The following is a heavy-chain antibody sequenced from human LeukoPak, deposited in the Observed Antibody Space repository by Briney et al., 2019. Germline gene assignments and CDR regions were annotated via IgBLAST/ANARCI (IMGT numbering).Heavy chain of an antibody. CDR3: TRGEGSEWEYNY. D-gene: IGHD1-26*01. CDR1: GGSFSGYY. Sequence: SETLSLTCADYGGSFSGYYWSWIRQPPGKGLEWIGEINHSGSTNYNPSLKSRVTISVDTSKNQFSLKLSSVTAADTAVYYCTRGEGSEWEYNYWGQGTLVTVSS. J-gene: IGHJ4*02. V-gene: IGHV4-34*01. CDR2: INHSGST.